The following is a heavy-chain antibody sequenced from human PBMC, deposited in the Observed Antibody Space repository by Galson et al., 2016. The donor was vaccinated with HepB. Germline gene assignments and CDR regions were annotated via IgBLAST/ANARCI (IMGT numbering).Heavy chain of an antibody. Sequence: SVKVSCKASGYTFTGNYIHWVRQVPGQGLEWMGWINPKSGTTNYAEKFQGRITMTSDASIETVYMELTRLRSDDTATFYCARDYYNYTGYSYLDYWGQGTLVTVSS. V-gene: IGHV1-2*02. CDR2: INPKSGTT. D-gene: IGHD5-24*01. CDR1: GYTFTGNY. J-gene: IGHJ4*02. CDR3: ARDYYNYTGYSYLDY.